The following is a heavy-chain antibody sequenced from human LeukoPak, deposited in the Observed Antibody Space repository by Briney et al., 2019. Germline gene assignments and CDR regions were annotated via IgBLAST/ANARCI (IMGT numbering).Heavy chain of an antibody. D-gene: IGHD6-19*01. CDR2: IYYSGGT. CDR1: GGSISSSSYY. V-gene: IGHV4-39*01. J-gene: IGHJ4*02. Sequence: KPSETLPLTCTVSGGSISSSSYYWGWIRQPPGKGLEWIGTIYYSGGTYYNPSLDSRVTISVDTSKNQFSLRLSSVTAADTAVYYCARHAYRSGWLDFWGQRTLVTVSS. CDR3: ARHAYRSGWLDF.